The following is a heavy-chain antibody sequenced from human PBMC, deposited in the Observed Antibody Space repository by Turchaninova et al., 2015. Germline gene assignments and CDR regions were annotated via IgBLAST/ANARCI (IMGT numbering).Heavy chain of an antibody. D-gene: IGHD5-24*01. CDR1: GGTFSTYA. V-gene: IGHV1-69*01. Sequence: QVQLVQSGAEVKKPGSSVKVSCKASGGTFSTYAISWVRQAPGQGLKWMGGIIPIFGTAKYAQNFQGRDTITADESTSTAYMELSSLRYEDTAVYYCAREGRARDDSNPFDYWGQGTLVTVSS. J-gene: IGHJ4*02. CDR3: AREGRARDDSNPFDY. CDR2: IIPIFGTA.